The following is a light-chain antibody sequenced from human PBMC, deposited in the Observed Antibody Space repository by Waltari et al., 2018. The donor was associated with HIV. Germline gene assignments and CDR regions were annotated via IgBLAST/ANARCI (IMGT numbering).Light chain of an antibody. J-gene: IGLJ2*01. CDR1: RSNPGIYY. V-gene: IGLV1-47*01. Sequence: QSVLTQPPSASGTPGQRVTIPFSGRRSNPGIYYVYWYQQLPGTAAKLLIYRNNHRPSGVPDRCSGSKSGTSASLAISGLRSEDEADYYCAAWADSLSAVVFGGGTKLTVL. CDR2: RNN. CDR3: AAWADSLSAVV.